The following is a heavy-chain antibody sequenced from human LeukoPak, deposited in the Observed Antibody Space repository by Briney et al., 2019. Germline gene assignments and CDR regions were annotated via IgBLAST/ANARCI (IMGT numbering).Heavy chain of an antibody. J-gene: IGHJ4*02. CDR1: AFTFISYS. D-gene: IGHD7-27*01. CDR3: VRDGDDFHFDY. CDR2: VIRDGSFT. V-gene: IGHV3-74*01. Sequence: GGSLRLSCAASAFTFISYSMNWVRQAPGKGLEGVSRVIRDGSFTNYADSVKGRFTISRDNAKKTLYLQMSSLRAEDTAVYFCVRDGDDFHFDYWGQGSLVTVSS.